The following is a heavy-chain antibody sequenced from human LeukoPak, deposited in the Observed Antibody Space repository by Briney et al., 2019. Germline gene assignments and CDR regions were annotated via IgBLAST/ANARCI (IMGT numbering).Heavy chain of an antibody. CDR2: ISWNSGSI. V-gene: IGHV3-9*01. J-gene: IGHJ5*02. CDR1: GFTFDDYA. D-gene: IGHD5-12*01. Sequence: PGGSLRLSCAASGFTFDDYAMHWVRHAPGKGLEWVSGISWNSGSIGYADSVKGRFTISRDNAKNSLYLQMNSLRAEDTALYYCAKAGGVATIWGRNWFDPWGQGTLVTVSS. CDR3: AKAGGVATIWGRNWFDP.